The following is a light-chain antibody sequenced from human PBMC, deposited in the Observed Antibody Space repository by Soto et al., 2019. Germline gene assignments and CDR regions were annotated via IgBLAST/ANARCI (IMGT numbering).Light chain of an antibody. CDR1: SSDVGGYNF. CDR3: SSYASSNTLV. Sequence: QSALTQPASVSGSPGQSITISCTGTSSDVGGYNFVSWYQQHPGKAPKLMIYDVNYRPSGVSNRFSGSKSGNTASLTISGLQAEDEADYYCSSYASSNTLVFGGGTKLTVL. CDR2: DVN. V-gene: IGLV2-14*01. J-gene: IGLJ2*01.